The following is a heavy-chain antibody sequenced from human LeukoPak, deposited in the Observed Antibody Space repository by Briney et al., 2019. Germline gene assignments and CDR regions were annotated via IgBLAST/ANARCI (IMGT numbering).Heavy chain of an antibody. V-gene: IGHV4-59*01. J-gene: IGHJ2*01. D-gene: IGHD6-6*01. CDR1: GGSISSYY. Sequence: SETLSLTCTVSGGSISSYYWSWIRQPPGKGLEWIGYIYYSGSTNYNPSLKSRVTISVDTSKNQFSLKLSSVTAADTAVYYCARDYSSSSFWYFDLWGRGTLVTVSS. CDR3: ARDYSSSSFWYFDL. CDR2: IYYSGST.